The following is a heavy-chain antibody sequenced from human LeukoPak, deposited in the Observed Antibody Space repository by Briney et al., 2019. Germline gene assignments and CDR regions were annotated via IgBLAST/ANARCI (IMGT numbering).Heavy chain of an antibody. CDR1: GFTFSSYA. D-gene: IGHD1-26*01. J-gene: IGHJ4*02. Sequence: GGSLRLSCAASGFTFSSYAMSWVCQAPGKGLEWVSAISGSGGSTYYADSVKGRFTISRDNSKNTLYLQMNSLTDDDTAVYYCAKKWGVGTTTLDYFDYWGQGTLVTVSS. V-gene: IGHV3-23*01. CDR2: ISGSGGST. CDR3: AKKWGVGTTTLDYFDY.